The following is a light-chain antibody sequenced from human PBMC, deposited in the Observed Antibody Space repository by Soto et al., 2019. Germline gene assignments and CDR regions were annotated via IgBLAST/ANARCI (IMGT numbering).Light chain of an antibody. CDR2: DAS. J-gene: IGKJ5*01. V-gene: IGKV3D-20*02. CDR3: QQRSSAIT. Sequence: EIVLTQSPGTLSLSPGERATLSCRASQSVRSNYLAWYQQRPGQAPRLLIYDASNRATGVPDRFSGSGSGTDFTLTISRLEPEDFAVYYCQQRSSAITFGQGTRLEIK. CDR1: QSVRSNY.